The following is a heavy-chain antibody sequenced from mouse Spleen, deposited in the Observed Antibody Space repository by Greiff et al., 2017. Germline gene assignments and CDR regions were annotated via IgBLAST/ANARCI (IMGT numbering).Heavy chain of an antibody. J-gene: IGHJ2*01. CDR1: GFSLTSYG. CDR3: ARNNYDGSLYYFDY. V-gene: IGHV2-2*01. CDR2: IWSGGST. D-gene: IGHD1-1*01. Sequence: VQGVESGPGLVQPSQSLSITCTVSGFSLTSYGVHWVRQSPGKGLEWLGGIWSGGSTDYNAAFISRLSISKDNSKSQVFFKMNSLQADDTAIYYCARNNYDGSLYYFDYWGQGTTLTVSS.